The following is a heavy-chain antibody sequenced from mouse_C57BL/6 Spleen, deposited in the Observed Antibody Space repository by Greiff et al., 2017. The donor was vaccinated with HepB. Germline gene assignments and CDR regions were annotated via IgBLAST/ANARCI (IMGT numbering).Heavy chain of an antibody. V-gene: IGHV1-22*01. J-gene: IGHJ2*01. CDR2: INPNNGGT. CDR1: GYTFTDYN. Sequence: VQLQQSGPELVKPGASVKMSCKASGYTFTDYNMHWVKQSHGKSLEWIGYINPNNGGTSYNQKFKGKATLTVHKSSSTAYMELRSLTSEDSAVYYCARLGLRGDFDYWGQGATLTVSS. CDR3: ARLGLRGDFDY. D-gene: IGHD1-1*01.